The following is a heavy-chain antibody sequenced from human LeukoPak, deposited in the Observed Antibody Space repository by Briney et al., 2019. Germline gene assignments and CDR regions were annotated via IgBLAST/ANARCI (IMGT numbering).Heavy chain of an antibody. Sequence: PSETLSLTCTVSGGSISSSSYYWGWIRQPPGKGLEWIGSIYYSGSTNYNPSLKSRVTISVDTSKNQFSLKLSSVTAADTAVHYCARTASSHFDYWGQGTLVTVSS. J-gene: IGHJ4*02. CDR3: ARTASSHFDY. CDR1: GGSISSSSYY. V-gene: IGHV4-39*07. CDR2: IYYSGST.